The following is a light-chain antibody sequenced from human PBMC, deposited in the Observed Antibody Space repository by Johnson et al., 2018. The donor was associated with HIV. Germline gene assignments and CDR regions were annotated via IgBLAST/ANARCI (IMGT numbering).Light chain of an antibody. J-gene: IGLJ1*01. CDR3: GTWDGSLSVYV. V-gene: IGLV1-51*02. CDR1: TSNIGNNY. Sequence: QSVLTQPPSVSAAPGQKVTISCSGSTSNIGNNYVYWYQQLPGTAHKLLIYENNKRTSGIPDRFSGYKSGTSATMGITGLQTGDEADYYCGTWDGSLSVYVFGTGTKVTVL. CDR2: ENN.